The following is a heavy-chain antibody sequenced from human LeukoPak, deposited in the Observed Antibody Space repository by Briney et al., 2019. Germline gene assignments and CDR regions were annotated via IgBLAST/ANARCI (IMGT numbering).Heavy chain of an antibody. Sequence: GGSLRLSCAASGLTFSDYYMSWIRQAPGEGLEWVSYISSSGSTIYYADSVKGRFTISRDNAKNSLYLQMNSLRAEDTAVYYCARSLLWYYYYMDVWGKGTTVTVSS. D-gene: IGHD3-16*01. J-gene: IGHJ6*03. V-gene: IGHV3-11*01. CDR1: GLTFSDYY. CDR3: ARSLLWYYYYMDV. CDR2: ISSSGSTI.